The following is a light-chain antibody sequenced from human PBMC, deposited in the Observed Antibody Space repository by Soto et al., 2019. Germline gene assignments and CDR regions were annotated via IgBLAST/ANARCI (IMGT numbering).Light chain of an antibody. CDR2: NAS. V-gene: IGKV3-11*01. J-gene: IGKJ5*01. CDR3: QQRGDWPPIT. CDR1: QSVSNF. Sequence: AHSRATLRRSAEESRSLCSPDSQSVSNFLAGYQQKPGQPPRLLIYNASNRTAGIPARFFCSRSKTEFTLAMSCRHPEEFAVQFYQQRGDWPPITFGEGTRLEIK.